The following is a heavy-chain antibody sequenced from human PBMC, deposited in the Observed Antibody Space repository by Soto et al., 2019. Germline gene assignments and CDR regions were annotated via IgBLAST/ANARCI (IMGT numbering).Heavy chain of an antibody. CDR2: IYWNDDK. D-gene: IGHD6-13*01. V-gene: IGHV2-5*01. Sequence: SGPTLVNPTQTLTLTFTFSVFSLSTREVGVGWIRQPPGKALEWLALIYWNDDKRYSPSLKSRLTITKDTSKNQVVLTMTNMDPVDTATYYCAHRHWGSSWYAYAFDIWGQGTMVTVSS. CDR1: VFSLSTREVG. CDR3: AHRHWGSSWYAYAFDI. J-gene: IGHJ3*02.